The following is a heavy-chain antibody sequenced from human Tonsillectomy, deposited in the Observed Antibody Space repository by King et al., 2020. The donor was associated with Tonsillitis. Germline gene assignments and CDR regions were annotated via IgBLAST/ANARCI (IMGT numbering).Heavy chain of an antibody. V-gene: IGHV4-59*01. D-gene: IGHD1-14*01. CDR3: ARATTRSGPSHY. CDR1: GGSISSYY. J-gene: IGHJ4*02. Sequence: QLQESGPGLVKPSETLSLTCTVSGGSISSYYWSWIRQPPGKGLEWIGYIYYSGSTNYNPSLKSRVTISVDTSKNQFSLKLSSVTAADTAVYYCARATTRSGPSHYWGQRTLVTVST. CDR2: IYYSGST.